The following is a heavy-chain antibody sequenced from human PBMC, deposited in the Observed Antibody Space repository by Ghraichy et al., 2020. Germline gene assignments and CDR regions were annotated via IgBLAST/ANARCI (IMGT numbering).Heavy chain of an antibody. CDR3: ARGVVRGIAAAGSH. J-gene: IGHJ4*02. CDR1: GGSFSGYY. Sequence: SETLSLTCAVYGGSFSGYYWSWVRQPPGEGLQWIGEINHSGSTNYSPSLKSRVSISVYTSKNQFSLRLTSMTAADTAVYYCARGVVRGIAAAGSHWGQGTLVSVSS. V-gene: IGHV4-34*01. D-gene: IGHD6-13*01. CDR2: INHSGST.